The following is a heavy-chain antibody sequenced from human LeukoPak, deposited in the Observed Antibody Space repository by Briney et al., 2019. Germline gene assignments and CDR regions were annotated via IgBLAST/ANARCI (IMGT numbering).Heavy chain of an antibody. Sequence: PSQTLSLTCTVSGGSISSGDYYWSWLRQPPGKGLEWIGYIYYSGSTYYNPSLKSRVTISVDTSKNQFSLKLSSVTAADTAVYYCARDRSITMVRGVIVIPEWFDPWGQGTLVTVSS. CDR1: GGSISSGDYY. V-gene: IGHV4-30-4*08. J-gene: IGHJ5*02. D-gene: IGHD3-10*01. CDR3: ARDRSITMVRGVIVIPEWFDP. CDR2: IYYSGST.